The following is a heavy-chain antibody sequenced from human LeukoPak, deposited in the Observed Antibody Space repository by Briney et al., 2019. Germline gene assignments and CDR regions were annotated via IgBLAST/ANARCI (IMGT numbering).Heavy chain of an antibody. V-gene: IGHV5-51*01. J-gene: IGHJ4*02. CDR3: AKWSSVTGTDF. D-gene: IGHD1-1*01. CDR2: IYPVDSDI. Sequence: GESLMISCRGSGYRFTNYWIGWVRQMPGKGLEWMGIIYPVDSDIRYSPSFQGQVTISVDKSLNTAYLQWSSLKASDTAMYYCAKWSSVTGTDFWGQGTLVTVSS. CDR1: GYRFTNYW.